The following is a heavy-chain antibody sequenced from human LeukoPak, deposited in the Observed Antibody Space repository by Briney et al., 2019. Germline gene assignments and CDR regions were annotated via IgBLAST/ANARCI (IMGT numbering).Heavy chain of an antibody. D-gene: IGHD2-2*01. CDR3: ARDMGVVPAAMHYFDY. J-gene: IGHJ4*02. V-gene: IGHV1-46*01. CDR2: INPSGGST. Sequence: ASVKVSCKASGYTFTSYYMHWVRQAPGQGLEWMGIINPSGGSTSYAQKFQGRVTMTRDTSTSTVYMELSSLRSEDTAVYYCARDMGVVPAAMHYFDYWGQGTLVTVSS. CDR1: GYTFTSYY.